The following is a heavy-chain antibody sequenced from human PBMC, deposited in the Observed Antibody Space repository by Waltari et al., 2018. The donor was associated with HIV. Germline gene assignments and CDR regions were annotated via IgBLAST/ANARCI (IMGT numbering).Heavy chain of an antibody. D-gene: IGHD3-22*01. J-gene: IGHJ4*02. CDR2: ISGSGSST. Sequence: EVQLVESGGGLVQPGGSLRLSCAAPGFTFSSYAMSWFRQAPGKGLEWVSAISGSGSSTYYADSVKGRFTISRDNSKNTLYLQMNSLRAEDTAVYYCAEGSLYSSGYYGYWGQGTLVTVSS. CDR3: AEGSLYSSGYYGY. CDR1: GFTFSSYA. V-gene: IGHV3-23*04.